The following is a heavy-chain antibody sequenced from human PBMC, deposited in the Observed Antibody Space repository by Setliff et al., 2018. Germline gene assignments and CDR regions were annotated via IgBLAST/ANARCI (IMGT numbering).Heavy chain of an antibody. Sequence: ASVKVSCKASGYTFTGYYIHWVRQAPGQGLEYMGWINPNSGGTNYAPKFQGRVTMTTDTSTSTAYMELRSLRSDDTAVYYCARGSYYDSSGYSPDFFDYWGQGTLVTVSS. V-gene: IGHV1-2*02. CDR1: GYTFTGYY. CDR2: INPNSGGT. CDR3: ARGSYYDSSGYSPDFFDY. J-gene: IGHJ4*02. D-gene: IGHD3-22*01.